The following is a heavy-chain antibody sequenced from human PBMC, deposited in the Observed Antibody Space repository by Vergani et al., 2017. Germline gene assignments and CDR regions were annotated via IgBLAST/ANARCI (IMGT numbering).Heavy chain of an antibody. CDR2: ISGSGGST. CDR3: AXDHCSSTSCYQFGYFQH. J-gene: IGHJ1*01. V-gene: IGHV3-23*01. Sequence: EVQLLESGGGLVQPGGSLRLSCAASGFTFSSYAMSWFRQAPGKGLEWVSAISGSGGSTYYADSVKGRFTISRDNSKNTLYLQMNSLRAEDTAVYYCAXDHCSSTSCYQFGYFQHWGQGTLVTVSS. CDR1: GFTFSSYA. D-gene: IGHD2-2*01.